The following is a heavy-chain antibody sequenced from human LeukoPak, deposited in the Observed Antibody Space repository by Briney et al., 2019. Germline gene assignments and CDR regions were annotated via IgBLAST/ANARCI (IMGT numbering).Heavy chain of an antibody. D-gene: IGHD1-26*01. V-gene: IGHV3-74*01. J-gene: IGHJ4*02. CDR2: INSDGSST. CDR3: VATVGARAVKD. CDR1: GFTFSSYW. Sequence: GGSLRLSCAASGFTFSSYWMHWVRHAPGKGLVWVSRINSDGSSTSYADSVKGRFTISRDNAKNTLYLQMNSLRVEDTAVYYCVATVGARAVKDWGQGTLVTVSS.